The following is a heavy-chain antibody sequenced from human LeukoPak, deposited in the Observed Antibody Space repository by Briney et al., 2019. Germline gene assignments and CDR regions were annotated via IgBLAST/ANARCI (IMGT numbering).Heavy chain of an antibody. D-gene: IGHD3-9*01. Sequence: GGSLRLSCAASGFTVSSNYMSWVRQAPGKGLEWVSVIYSGGSTYYADSVKGRFTISRHNSKNTLYLQMNSLRDEDTAVYYCARSFGAPEYYDILTGYSYYYYGMDVWGQGTTVTVSS. J-gene: IGHJ6*02. V-gene: IGHV3-53*04. CDR3: ARSFGAPEYYDILTGYSYYYYGMDV. CDR2: IYSGGST. CDR1: GFTVSSNY.